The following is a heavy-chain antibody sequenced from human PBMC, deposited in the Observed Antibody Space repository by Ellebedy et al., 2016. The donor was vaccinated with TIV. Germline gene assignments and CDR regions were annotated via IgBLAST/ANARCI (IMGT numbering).Heavy chain of an antibody. CDR1: GGSIYSYY. Sequence: SETLSLTCTVSGGSIYSYYWSWIRQPPGKGLEWIGYISHSGSTNYNPSLKSRVTISEDTSKNQFSLKLSSVTAADTAVYYCARHSPAVNGLISLIGPNAFDIWGQGTMVIVSS. CDR3: ARHSPAVNGLISLIGPNAFDI. V-gene: IGHV4-59*08. J-gene: IGHJ3*02. D-gene: IGHD3-22*01. CDR2: ISHSGST.